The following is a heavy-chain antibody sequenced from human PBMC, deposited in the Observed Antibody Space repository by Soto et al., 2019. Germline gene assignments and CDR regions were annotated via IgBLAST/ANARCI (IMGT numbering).Heavy chain of an antibody. CDR3: ARVLTTYYYYYYYIAV. CDR2: INHSGST. Sequence: PSETLSLTCAVYGGSCSGYYWSWIRQPPGKGLEWIGEINHSGSTNYNPSLKSRVTISVDTSKNQFSLKLSSVTAADTAVYYCARVLTTYYYYYYYIAVWGKGTTVPVSS. V-gene: IGHV4-34*01. CDR1: GGSCSGYY. J-gene: IGHJ6*03. D-gene: IGHD4-4*01.